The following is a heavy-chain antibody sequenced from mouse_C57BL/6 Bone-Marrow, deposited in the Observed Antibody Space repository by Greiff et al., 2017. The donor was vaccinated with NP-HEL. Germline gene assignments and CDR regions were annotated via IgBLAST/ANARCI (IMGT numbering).Heavy chain of an antibody. J-gene: IGHJ2*01. CDR1: GYAFSSSW. V-gene: IGHV1-82*01. Sequence: QVQLQQSGPELVKPGASVKISCKASGYAFSSSWMNWVKQRPGKGLEWIGRIYPGDGDTNYNGKFKGKATLTADKSSSTAYMQLSSLTSEDSAVYFCAREGIYYYGFDYWGQGTTLTVSS. D-gene: IGHD1-1*01. CDR3: AREGIYYYGFDY. CDR2: IYPGDGDT.